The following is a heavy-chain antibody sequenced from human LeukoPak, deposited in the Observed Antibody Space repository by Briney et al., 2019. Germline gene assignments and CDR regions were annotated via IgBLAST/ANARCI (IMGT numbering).Heavy chain of an antibody. D-gene: IGHD2-2*02. Sequence: GGSLRLSCAASGFTFSSYAMSWVRQAPGKGLEWVSAISGSGGSTYYADSVKGRFTISRDNSKNTLYLQVNSLRAEDTAVYYCAKDDIVVVPAAISKNWFDPWGQGTLVTVSS. V-gene: IGHV3-23*01. CDR3: AKDDIVVVPAAISKNWFDP. J-gene: IGHJ5*02. CDR2: ISGSGGST. CDR1: GFTFSSYA.